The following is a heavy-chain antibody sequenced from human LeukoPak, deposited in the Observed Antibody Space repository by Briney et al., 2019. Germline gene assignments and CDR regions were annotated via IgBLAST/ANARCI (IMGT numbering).Heavy chain of an antibody. CDR1: GGTFSSYA. J-gene: IGHJ6*03. D-gene: IGHD2-15*01. V-gene: IGHV1-69*13. Sequence: ASVKVSCKASGGTFSSYAISWVRQAPGQGLEWMGGIIPIFGTANYAQKFQGRVTITADESTSTAYMELSSLRSEDTAVYYCARAPPIYCSGGSCEVYYYYMDVWGKGTTVTVSS. CDR3: ARAPPIYCSGGSCEVYYYYMDV. CDR2: IIPIFGTA.